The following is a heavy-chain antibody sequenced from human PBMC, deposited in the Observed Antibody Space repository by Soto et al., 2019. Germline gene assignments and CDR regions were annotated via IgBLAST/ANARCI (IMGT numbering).Heavy chain of an antibody. CDR2: ITGSGGST. V-gene: IGHV3-23*01. Sequence: EVQLLESGGGLVQPGGSLRLSCAASGFTFSTYAMIWVRQAPGKGLEWVSVITGSGGSTYYADSVKGRFTISRDTSKNTLLLQMDSLRAEDTAVYYCAIDRYGDYGGIDCWGQGTMVTVSS. J-gene: IGHJ4*02. D-gene: IGHD4-17*01. CDR1: GFTFSTYA. CDR3: AIDRYGDYGGIDC.